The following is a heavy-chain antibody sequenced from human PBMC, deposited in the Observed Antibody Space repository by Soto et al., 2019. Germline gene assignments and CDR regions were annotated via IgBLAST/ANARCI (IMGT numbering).Heavy chain of an antibody. J-gene: IGHJ6*02. Sequence: QVQLQQWGAGLLKPSETLSLTCAVYGGSFSGYYWSWIRQPPGKGLEWIGEINHSGSTNYNPSLKSRVTISVDTSKNQFSLKLSSVTAADTAVYYCARERRRYGGNSNYYYYGMDVWGQGTTVTVSS. CDR1: GGSFSGYY. V-gene: IGHV4-34*01. D-gene: IGHD2-21*02. CDR3: ARERRRYGGNSNYYYYGMDV. CDR2: INHSGST.